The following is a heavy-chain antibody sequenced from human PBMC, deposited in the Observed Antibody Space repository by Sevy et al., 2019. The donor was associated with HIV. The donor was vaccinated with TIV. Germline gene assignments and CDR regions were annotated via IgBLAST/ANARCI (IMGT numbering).Heavy chain of an antibody. D-gene: IGHD5-18*01. V-gene: IGHV3-7*01. CDR1: GFTFSSYW. Sequence: GGSLRLSCAASGFTFSSYWMSWVRQAPGKGLEWVATMKEDGSENSYVDSVKGRFTISRDNAKNSLYLQMNSLRVDDTALYYCVREGLGGFSYSLDCWGQGTLVTVSS. CDR2: MKEDGSEN. J-gene: IGHJ4*02. CDR3: VREGLGGFSYSLDC.